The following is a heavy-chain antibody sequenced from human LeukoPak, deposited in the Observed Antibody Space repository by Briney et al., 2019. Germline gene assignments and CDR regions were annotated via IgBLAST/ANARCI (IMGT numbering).Heavy chain of an antibody. J-gene: IGHJ4*02. CDR3: AKSTDFAVAGMGSFDY. CDR1: GGSFSGYY. CDR2: INHSGST. D-gene: IGHD6-19*01. Sequence: SETLSLTCAVYGGSFSGYYWSWIRQPPGKGLEWIGEINHSGSTNYNPSLKSRVTISVDTSKNQFSLEVTSVTAADTAVYHCAKSTDFAVAGMGSFDYWGQGTLVTVSS. V-gene: IGHV4-34*01.